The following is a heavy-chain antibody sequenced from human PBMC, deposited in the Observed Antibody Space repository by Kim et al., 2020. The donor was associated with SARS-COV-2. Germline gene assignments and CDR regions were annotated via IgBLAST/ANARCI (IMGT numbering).Heavy chain of an antibody. CDR1: GFTFSSYS. D-gene: IGHD3-10*01. Sequence: GGSLRLSCAASGFTFSSYSMNWVRQAPGKGLERVSSISSSSSYIYYADSVKGRFTISRDNAKNSLYLQMNSLRAEDTAVYYCAREESKRTYYYGSGSYWPTKFDYWGQGTLVTVSS. CDR3: AREESKRTYYYGSGSYWPTKFDY. CDR2: ISSSSSYI. J-gene: IGHJ4*02. V-gene: IGHV3-21*01.